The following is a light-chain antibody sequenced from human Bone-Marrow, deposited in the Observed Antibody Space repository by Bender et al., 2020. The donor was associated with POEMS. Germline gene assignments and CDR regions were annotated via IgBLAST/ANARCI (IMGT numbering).Light chain of an antibody. Sequence: QSVLTQPPSASGTPGQRVTISCSGSSSNIGTNPVNWYQQLPGTAPKLLIYINNQRPSGVPDRFSGSKSGTSASLAISGLQSEDEADYYCQTYDSSLNGDLVFGGGTKVTVL. CDR2: INN. CDR1: SSNIGTNP. CDR3: QTYDSSLNGDLV. J-gene: IGLJ2*01. V-gene: IGLV1-44*01.